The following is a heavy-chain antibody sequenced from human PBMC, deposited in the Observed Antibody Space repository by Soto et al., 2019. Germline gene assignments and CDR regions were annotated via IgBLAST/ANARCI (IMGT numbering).Heavy chain of an antibody. Sequence: ASVKVSCKASGYTFTSYGISWVRQAPGQGLEWMGWISAYNGNTNYAQKLQGRVTMTTDTSTSTAYMELRSLRSDDTAVYYCARDLGYKWLRWWFDPWGQGTLVTVSS. D-gene: IGHD5-12*01. V-gene: IGHV1-18*04. CDR1: GYTFTSYG. CDR3: ARDLGYKWLRWWFDP. J-gene: IGHJ5*02. CDR2: ISAYNGNT.